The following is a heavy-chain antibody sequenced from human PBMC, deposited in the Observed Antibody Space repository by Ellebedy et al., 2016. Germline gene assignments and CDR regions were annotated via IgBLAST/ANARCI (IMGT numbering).Heavy chain of an antibody. CDR3: ARGSHYMKLVVITSDAFDT. J-gene: IGHJ3*02. D-gene: IGHD3-22*01. V-gene: IGHV4-34*01. CDR1: GGSLSGYY. CDR2: ISHTGST. Sequence: SETLSLTCAVYGGSLSGYYWSWIRQPPGKGLEWIGEISHTGSTYYNPSLKSRVTISVDTSKNQFSLNLTSVTAADAAVYYCARGSHYMKLVVITSDAFDTWGQGTRVTVSS.